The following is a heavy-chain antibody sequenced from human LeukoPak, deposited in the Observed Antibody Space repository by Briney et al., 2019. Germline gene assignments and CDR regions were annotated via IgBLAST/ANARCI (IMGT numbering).Heavy chain of an antibody. Sequence: GGSLRLSCVASGFTFSSSAMSWVRQAPGKGPEWVSSITDNGGSTYLADSVKGRFTISRDNSKNTLHLQMNSLRTEDTAVYYCAKRKSGSYSRGFDCWGQGTLVTVSS. J-gene: IGHJ4*02. CDR2: ITDNGGST. V-gene: IGHV3-23*01. CDR1: GFTFSSSA. D-gene: IGHD1-26*01. CDR3: AKRKSGSYSRGFDC.